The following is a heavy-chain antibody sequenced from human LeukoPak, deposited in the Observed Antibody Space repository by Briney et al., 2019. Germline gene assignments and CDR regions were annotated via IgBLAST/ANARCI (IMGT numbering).Heavy chain of an antibody. Sequence: GGSLRLSCAASGFTFSSYEMHWVRQAPGKGLEWVSYISSSGSTIYYADSVKGRFTISRDNAKNSLYLQMNSLRAEDTAVYYCARGVRRRPDAFDIWGQGTMVTVSS. V-gene: IGHV3-48*03. CDR1: GFTFSSYE. D-gene: IGHD6-25*01. CDR2: ISSSGSTI. CDR3: ARGVRRRPDAFDI. J-gene: IGHJ3*02.